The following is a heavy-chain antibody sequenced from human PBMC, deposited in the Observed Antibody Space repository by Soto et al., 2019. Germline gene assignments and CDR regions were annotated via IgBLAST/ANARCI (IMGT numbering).Heavy chain of an antibody. CDR1: GASITNYF. V-gene: IGHV4-4*07. CDR3: ASLRPTVDY. D-gene: IGHD4-4*01. J-gene: IGHJ4*02. CDR2: ISISGIT. Sequence: PSETLSLTCAVSGASITNYFWNWVRQPAGKGLEWIGRISISGITNYNPSLKSRVTMSLDTSKNQFSLKLSSVTAADTAVYYCASLRPTVDYWGPGT.